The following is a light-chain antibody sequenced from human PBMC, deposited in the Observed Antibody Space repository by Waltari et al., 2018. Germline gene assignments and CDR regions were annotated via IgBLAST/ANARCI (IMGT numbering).Light chain of an antibody. Sequence: EIVLTQSPGTLSLSPGDRSTPSRRASQSVRCNYLAWYQQKPGQAPGLLIYGASNRATGIPDRFSGSGSGTDFTLTITRLEPEDFVVYYCQQYGESPYTFGQGTNLEIK. V-gene: IGKV3-20*01. CDR1: QSVRCNY. CDR3: QQYGESPYT. J-gene: IGKJ2*01. CDR2: GAS.